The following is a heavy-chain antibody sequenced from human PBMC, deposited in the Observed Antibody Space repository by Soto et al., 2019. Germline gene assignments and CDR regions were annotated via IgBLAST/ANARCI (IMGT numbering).Heavy chain of an antibody. CDR3: ARQXTGNEILTGRRSRYFDL. D-gene: IGHD1-1*01. V-gene: IGHV5-51*01. CDR2: IFPGDSDT. J-gene: IGHJ2*01. CDR1: GYNFIIYW. Sequence: GESLKISCKASGYNFIIYWIVWARQMPGRDLEWVAMIFPGDSDTTYSPSFQGRVSVSVDKSSTSAYLHWSGLTASDSGIYYCARQXTGNEILTGRRSRYFDLWGRGTRVTVSS.